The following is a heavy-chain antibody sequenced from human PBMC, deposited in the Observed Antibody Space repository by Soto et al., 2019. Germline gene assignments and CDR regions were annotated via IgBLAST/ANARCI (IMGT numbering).Heavy chain of an antibody. Sequence: GASVKVSCKASGYTFTSYAMHWVRQAPGQRLEWMGWINAGNGNTKYSQKFQGRVTITRDTSASTAYMELSSLRSEDTAVYYCAREFFSSSWYKVANGMDVWRQGTTVTVSS. CDR3: AREFFSSSWYKVANGMDV. J-gene: IGHJ6*02. V-gene: IGHV1-3*01. CDR1: GYTFTSYA. D-gene: IGHD6-13*01. CDR2: INAGNGNT.